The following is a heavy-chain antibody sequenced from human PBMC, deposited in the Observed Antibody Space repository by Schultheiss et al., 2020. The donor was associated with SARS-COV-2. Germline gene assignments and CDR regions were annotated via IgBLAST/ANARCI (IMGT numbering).Heavy chain of an antibody. CDR2: IHFLGRI. J-gene: IGHJ5*02. CDR1: GGSITSYH. D-gene: IGHD6-19*01. V-gene: IGHV4-59*01. CDR3: ARHHVGAVAANWFGP. Sequence: SETLSLTCTVSGGSITSYHWSWIRQTPGKGLEWIGYIHFLGRIAYNPSLKGRVTISGDMSKSQFSLNLNSVTAADTAVYYCARHHVGAVAANWFGPWGQGTLVTVSS.